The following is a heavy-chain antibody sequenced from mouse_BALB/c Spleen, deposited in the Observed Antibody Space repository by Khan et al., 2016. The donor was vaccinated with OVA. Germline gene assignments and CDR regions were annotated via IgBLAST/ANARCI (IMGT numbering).Heavy chain of an antibody. Sequence: QVQLQQPGAELVKPGAPVKLSCKASGYTFTRYWVNWVKQRPGRGLEWIGRIDPSDSETHYNQKFKDKATLTVDKSSSTAYIQLSSLTSEDSAVYYCARVAYYRYYAMDSWGQGTSVTVSS. CDR1: GYTFTRYW. CDR2: IDPSDSET. D-gene: IGHD2-12*01. J-gene: IGHJ4*01. CDR3: ARVAYYRYYAMDS. V-gene: IGHV1-69*02.